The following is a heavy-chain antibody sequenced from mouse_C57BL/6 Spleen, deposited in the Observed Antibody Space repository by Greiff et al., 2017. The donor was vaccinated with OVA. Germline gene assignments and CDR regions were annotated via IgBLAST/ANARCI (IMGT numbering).Heavy chain of an antibody. D-gene: IGHD3-1*01. CDR1: GYSFTGYY. V-gene: IGHV1-42*01. J-gene: IGHJ1*03. Sequence: VQLKESGPELVKPGASVKISCKASGYSFTGYYMNWVKQSPEKSLEWIGEINPSTGGTTYNQKFKAKATLTVDKSSSTAYMQLKSLTSEDSAVYYCARGYRGYWYFDVWGTGTTVTVSS. CDR2: INPSTGGT. CDR3: ARGYRGYWYFDV.